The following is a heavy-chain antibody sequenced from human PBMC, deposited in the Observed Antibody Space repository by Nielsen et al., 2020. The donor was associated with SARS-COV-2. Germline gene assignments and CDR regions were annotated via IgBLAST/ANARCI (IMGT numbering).Heavy chain of an antibody. CDR3: ARRWYGSGSDREAFDI. J-gene: IGHJ3*02. CDR1: GFTFSDHY. Sequence: GGSLRLSCVASGFTFSDHYMDWVRQAPGKGLEWVGRSKNKANNYTTQYAASVTGRFTISRDDSKNSLYLQMTSLRAEDTAVYYCARRWYGSGSDREAFDIWGRGTMVTISS. V-gene: IGHV3-72*01. CDR2: SKNKANNYTT. D-gene: IGHD3-10*01.